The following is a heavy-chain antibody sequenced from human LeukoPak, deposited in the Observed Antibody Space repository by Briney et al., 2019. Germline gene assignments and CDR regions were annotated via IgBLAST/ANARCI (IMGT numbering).Heavy chain of an antibody. CDR2: ISGGGGST. CDR3: AKDLLPTGGSCFDY. J-gene: IGHJ4*02. Sequence: PGGSLRLSCAASGFTFSSYAMSWVRQAPGKGLEWVSGISGGGGSTDYADSVKGRFSISRDNSKNTLYLQMNSLRAEDTAVYYCAKDLLPTGGSCFDYWGQGTLVTVSS. CDR1: GFTFSSYA. V-gene: IGHV3-23*01. D-gene: IGHD2-15*01.